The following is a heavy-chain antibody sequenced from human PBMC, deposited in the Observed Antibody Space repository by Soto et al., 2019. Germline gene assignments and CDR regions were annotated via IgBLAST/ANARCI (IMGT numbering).Heavy chain of an antibody. Sequence: ATVKVSCKASGGTFSSYAISWVRQAPGQGLEWMGGIIPIFGTANYAQKFQGRVTITADESTSTAYMELSSLRSEDTAVYYCARGLLYSNLPSDFDYWGQGTLVTVSS. CDR3: ARGLLYSNLPSDFDY. CDR1: GGTFSSYA. D-gene: IGHD4-4*01. CDR2: IIPIFGTA. J-gene: IGHJ4*02. V-gene: IGHV1-69*13.